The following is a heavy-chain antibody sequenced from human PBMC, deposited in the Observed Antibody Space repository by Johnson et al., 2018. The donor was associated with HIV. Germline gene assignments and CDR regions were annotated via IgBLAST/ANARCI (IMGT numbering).Heavy chain of an antibody. CDR3: ARGLYSYGLGDAFDI. Sequence: VQLVESGGGVVQPGGSLRLSCAASGFTVSSNYMSWVRQAPGKGLEWVSVIYSGGSTYYADSVKGRFTISRDNSKNTLYLQMNSLRAEDTAVYYCARGLYSYGLGDAFDIWGQGTMVTVSS. D-gene: IGHD5-18*01. CDR2: IYSGGST. CDR1: GFTVSSNY. J-gene: IGHJ3*02. V-gene: IGHV3-53*01.